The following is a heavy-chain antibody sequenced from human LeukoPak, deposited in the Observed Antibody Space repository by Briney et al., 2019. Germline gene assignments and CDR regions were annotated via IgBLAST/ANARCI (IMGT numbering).Heavy chain of an antibody. CDR2: IIPIFGTA. J-gene: IGHJ4*02. CDR1: GGTFSSYA. CDR3: ARGQSRDGYNYQDY. Sequence: SVTVSCTASGGTFSSYAISWVRQAPGQGLEWMGGIIPIFGTANYAQKFQGRVTITADESTSTAYMELSSLRSEDTAVYYCARGQSRDGYNYQDYWGQGTLVTVSS. V-gene: IGHV1-69*13. D-gene: IGHD5-24*01.